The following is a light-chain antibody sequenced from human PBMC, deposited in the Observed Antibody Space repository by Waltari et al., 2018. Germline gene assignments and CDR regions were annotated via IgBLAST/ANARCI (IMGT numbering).Light chain of an antibody. CDR2: KVS. CDR1: QGLVHSDGNTY. J-gene: IGKJ1*01. V-gene: IGKV2-30*02. CDR3: MQGTYWPRT. Sequence: DVVMTQSPLSLPVTLGQQASISCRSSQGLVHSDGNTYLNWFQQRPGQSPRRLICKVSNRDSGVPDRFSGSGSGTDFTLKISRVEAEDVGVYFCMQGTYWPRTFGQGTKVEIK.